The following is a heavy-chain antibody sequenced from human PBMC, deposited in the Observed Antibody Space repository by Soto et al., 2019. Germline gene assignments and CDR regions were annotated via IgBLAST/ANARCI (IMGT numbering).Heavy chain of an antibody. J-gene: IGHJ4*02. D-gene: IGHD6-19*01. CDR3: ARSVAVPGAHIDY. V-gene: IGHV4-59*01. CDR2: VYYTGST. CDR1: GGSISGSY. Sequence: SETLSLTCSVSGGSISGSYWSWIRQSPGKGLEWLGYVYYTGSTSYSPSLRSRVSISVDTSKNEFSLRLSSVTAADTAVYFCARSVAVPGAHIDYWGQGTQVTVSS.